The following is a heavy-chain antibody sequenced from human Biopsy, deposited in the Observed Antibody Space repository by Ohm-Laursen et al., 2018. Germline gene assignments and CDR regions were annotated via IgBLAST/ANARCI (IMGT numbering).Heavy chain of an antibody. CDR1: DYTFYSYE. Sequence: ASVKVSCKASDYTFYSYEIPWVRRAPGQGLEWMGWITANEKNSAQKYQGKVTMTIDMSTSTAYMELGGLKSDDTAVYFCARVCGGAYYSYAFDIWGQGTLVIVSS. CDR2: ITANEK. D-gene: IGHD1-26*01. V-gene: IGHV1-18*04. J-gene: IGHJ3*02. CDR3: ARVCGGAYYSYAFDI.